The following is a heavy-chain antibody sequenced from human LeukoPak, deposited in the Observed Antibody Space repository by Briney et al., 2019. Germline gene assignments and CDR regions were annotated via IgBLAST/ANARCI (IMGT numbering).Heavy chain of an antibody. Sequence: GGSLRPSCAASGFTFSDYYMSWIRQAPGKGLEWVSAISGSGGSTYYADSVKGRFTTSRDNSKNTLYLQMNSLRAEDTAVYYCAKDLLGAYYYDSSGFDYWGQGTLVTVSS. D-gene: IGHD3-22*01. CDR3: AKDLLGAYYYDSSGFDY. CDR1: GFTFSDYY. CDR2: ISGSGGST. J-gene: IGHJ4*02. V-gene: IGHV3-23*01.